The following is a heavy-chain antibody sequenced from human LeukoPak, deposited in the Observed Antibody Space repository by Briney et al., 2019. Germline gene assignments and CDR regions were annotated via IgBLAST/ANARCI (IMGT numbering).Heavy chain of an antibody. CDR3: ARDGGTHCSGGSCYISDGMDV. J-gene: IGHJ6*02. CDR1: GGSFSGYY. Sequence: SETLSLTCAVYGGSFSGYYWSWICQPPGKGLEWIGEINNSGSTNYNPSLKSRVTISVDTSKNQFSLKLSSVTAADTAVYYCARDGGTHCSGGSCYISDGMDVWGQGTTVTVSS. D-gene: IGHD2-15*01. V-gene: IGHV4-34*01. CDR2: INNSGST.